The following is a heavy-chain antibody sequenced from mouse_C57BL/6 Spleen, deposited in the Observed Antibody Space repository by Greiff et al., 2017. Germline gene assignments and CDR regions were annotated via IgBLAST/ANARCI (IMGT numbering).Heavy chain of an antibody. CDR2: ISAGGSYT. J-gene: IGHJ4*01. CDR1: GFTFSSYA. V-gene: IGHV5-4*01. CDR3: ARDEDYSNFYAMDY. D-gene: IGHD2-5*01. Sequence: EVHVVESGGGLVKPGGSLKISCAASGFTFSSYAMSWVRQTPEKRLEWVATISAGGSYTYYPDNLKAPFTISKDKSKNNLYLQMSHLNSDDTALYYCARDEDYSNFYAMDYWGPGPSVTVAS.